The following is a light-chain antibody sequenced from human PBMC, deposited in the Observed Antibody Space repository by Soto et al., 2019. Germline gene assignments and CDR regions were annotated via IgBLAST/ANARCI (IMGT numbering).Light chain of an antibody. J-gene: IGKJ1*01. V-gene: IGKV1-5*03. CDR3: QQYKSYPWT. CDR2: EAS. CDR1: QTIDSW. Sequence: DIQMTQSPSTLSASVGDRVTISCRASQTIDSWLAWYQQKPGKAPNLLISEASTLESGVPSRFSGSESGTEFILSISSLQPDDFASYYGQQYKSYPWTFGQGTKVEIK.